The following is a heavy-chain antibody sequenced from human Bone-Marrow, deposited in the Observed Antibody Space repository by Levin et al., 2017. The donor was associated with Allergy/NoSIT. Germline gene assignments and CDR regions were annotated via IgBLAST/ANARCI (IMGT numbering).Heavy chain of an antibody. CDR2: IIPIFGTA. J-gene: IGHJ3*02. V-gene: IGHV1-69*13. D-gene: IGHD1-26*01. Sequence: SVKVSCKASGGTFSSYAISWVRQAPGQGLEWMGGIIPIFGTANYAQKFQGRVTITADESTSTAYMELSSLRSEDTAVYYCARDQWELLRYRGSHDAFDIWGQGTMVTVSS. CDR1: GGTFSSYA. CDR3: ARDQWELLRYRGSHDAFDI.